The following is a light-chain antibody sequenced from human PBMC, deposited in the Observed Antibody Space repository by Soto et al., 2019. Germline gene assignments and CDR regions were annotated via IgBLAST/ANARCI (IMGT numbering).Light chain of an antibody. J-gene: IGLJ3*02. CDR2: GNT. CDR3: QSYDSSLSGSGV. V-gene: IGLV1-40*01. CDR1: SSNIGAGYD. Sequence: QSALTQPPSVSGAPGQRVTISCTGNSSNIGAGYDVRWYQQLPGTAPKLLIYGNTNRPSGVPERFSGSKSGTSASLAINGLQAEDEADYHCQSYDSSLSGSGVFGGGTKVTVL.